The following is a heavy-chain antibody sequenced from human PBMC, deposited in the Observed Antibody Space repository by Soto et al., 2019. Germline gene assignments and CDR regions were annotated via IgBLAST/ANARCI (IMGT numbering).Heavy chain of an antibody. V-gene: IGHV1-2*04. CDR3: ARDAVFRTYYYDSSGRRVDAFDI. CDR2: INPNSGGT. CDR1: GYTFTGYY. D-gene: IGHD3-22*01. Sequence: GASMKVSCKASGYTFTGYYMHWVRQAPGQGLEWMGWINPNSGGTNYAQKFQGWVTMTRDTSISTAYMELSRLRSDDTAVYYCARDAVFRTYYYDSSGRRVDAFDIWGQGTMVTVSS. J-gene: IGHJ3*02.